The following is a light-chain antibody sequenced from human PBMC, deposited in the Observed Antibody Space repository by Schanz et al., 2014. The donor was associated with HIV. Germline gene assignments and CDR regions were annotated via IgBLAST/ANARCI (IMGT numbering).Light chain of an antibody. V-gene: IGKV3-20*01. CDR3: QQYGSSGT. Sequence: EIVLTQSPVILSLSPGERATLSCRASQSVSSSYLAWYQQKPGQAPRLLIYGASNRAAGIPDRFSGGGSGTDFTLTISRLEPEDCAVYYCQQYGSSGTFGPGTKVHIK. CDR1: QSVSSSY. CDR2: GAS. J-gene: IGKJ3*01.